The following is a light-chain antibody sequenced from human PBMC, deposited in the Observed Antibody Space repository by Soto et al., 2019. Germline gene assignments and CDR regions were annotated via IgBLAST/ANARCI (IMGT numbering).Light chain of an antibody. CDR1: SGHNTYI. CDR3: ETWYSNTHKV. V-gene: IGLV4-60*02. J-gene: IGLJ3*02. Sequence: QSVLTQSSSAYASLGSSVKLTCILSSGHNTYIIAWHQQQPGKAPRFLMTLDRSGSYNRGSGVPDRFSGSSSGADRYLTISNLQFEDEGDYYCETWYSNTHKVFGGGTKLTIL. CDR2: LDRSGSY.